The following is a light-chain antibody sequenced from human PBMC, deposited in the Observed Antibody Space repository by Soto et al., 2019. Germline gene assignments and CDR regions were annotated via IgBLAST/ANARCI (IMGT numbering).Light chain of an antibody. J-gene: IGKJ5*01. Sequence: EIVMTQSPATLSVSPGERATLSCRASQRLSSNLAWYQQKPGQAPRLLIYGVSNRATGIPARFSGSGSGTDFTLTISSLEPEDFAVYYCQQRSNWPWTFGQGTRLEI. CDR2: GVS. CDR3: QQRSNWPWT. CDR1: QRLSSN. V-gene: IGKV3-11*01.